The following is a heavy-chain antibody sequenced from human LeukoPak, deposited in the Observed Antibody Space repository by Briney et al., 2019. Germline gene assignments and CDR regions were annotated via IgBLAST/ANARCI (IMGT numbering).Heavy chain of an antibody. V-gene: IGHV1-69*02. CDR1: GGTFSSYT. Sequence: SVKVSCKASGGTFSSYTISWVRQAPGQGLEWMGRIIPILGIANYAQKFQGRVTITADKSTSTAYMELSSLRSEDTAVYYCPRKGDTYCGGDCYSNWGQGTLVTVSS. CDR2: IIPILGIA. CDR3: PRKGDTYCGGDCYSN. J-gene: IGHJ4*02. D-gene: IGHD2-21*01.